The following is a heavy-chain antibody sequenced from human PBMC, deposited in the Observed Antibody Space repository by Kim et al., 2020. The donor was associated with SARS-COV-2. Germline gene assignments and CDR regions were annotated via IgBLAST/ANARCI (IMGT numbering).Heavy chain of an antibody. D-gene: IGHD6-13*01. Sequence: GDTQTYADDAKRRCTVSRDNSKNTLYLQMSSRRAEDTAIYYCANPRQPDYWGQGTLVTVSS. CDR2: GDTQ. J-gene: IGHJ4*02. V-gene: IGHV3-23*01. CDR3: ANPRQPDY.